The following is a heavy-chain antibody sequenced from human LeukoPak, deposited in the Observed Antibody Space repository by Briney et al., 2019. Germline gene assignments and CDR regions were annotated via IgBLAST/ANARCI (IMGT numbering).Heavy chain of an antibody. J-gene: IGHJ5*02. D-gene: IGHD2-2*01. Sequence: SETLSLTCAVYGGSFSGYYWSWIRQPPGKGLEWIGEINHSGSTNYNPSLKSRVTISVDTSKNQFSLKPSSVTAADTAVYYCARFARGIVVVPAAMDWFDPWGQGTLVTVSS. V-gene: IGHV4-34*01. CDR1: GGSFSGYY. CDR2: INHSGST. CDR3: ARFARGIVVVPAAMDWFDP.